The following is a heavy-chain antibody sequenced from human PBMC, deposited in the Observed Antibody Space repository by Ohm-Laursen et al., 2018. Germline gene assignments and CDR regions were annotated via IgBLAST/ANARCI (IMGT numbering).Heavy chain of an antibody. CDR2: ITWNSGRL. CDR1: GFTFDDYA. D-gene: IGHD3-9*01. CDR3: ARDNYDILTENWFDP. Sequence: SLRLSCAASGFTFDDYAMHWVRQVPGKGLEWVSGITWNSGRLGYADSVKGRSTISRDNAKNSLYLQMNSLRAEDTAVYYCARDNYDILTENWFDPWGRGTLVTVSS. V-gene: IGHV3-9*01. J-gene: IGHJ5*02.